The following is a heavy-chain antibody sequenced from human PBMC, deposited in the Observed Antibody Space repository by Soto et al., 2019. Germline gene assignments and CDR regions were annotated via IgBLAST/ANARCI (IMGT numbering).Heavy chain of an antibody. CDR1: GGSFSGYY. V-gene: IGHV4-34*01. CDR3: ARGYRWGSGAKGGFDY. Sequence: QVQLQQWGAGLLKPSETLSLTCAVYGGSFSGYYWSWIRQPPGKGLEWIGEINHSGSTNYNPSLKRRVIISVDTSKNQFSLKLSSVTAADTAVYYCARGYRWGSGAKGGFDYWGQGTLVTVSS. J-gene: IGHJ4*02. CDR2: INHSGST. D-gene: IGHD3-10*01.